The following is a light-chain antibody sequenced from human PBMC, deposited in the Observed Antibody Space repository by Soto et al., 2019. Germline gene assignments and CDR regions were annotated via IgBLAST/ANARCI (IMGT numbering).Light chain of an antibody. CDR1: RDISSY. CDR2: DTS. J-gene: IGKJ5*01. Sequence: TQSPSSVSASVGDRLTITCRASRDISSYLAWYQQKPGQAPRLLIYDTSSRATGIPDRFSGSGSGTDFTLTISRLEPEDFAVFFCQQYGTSEIIFGQGTRLEIK. V-gene: IGKV3-20*01. CDR3: QQYGTSEII.